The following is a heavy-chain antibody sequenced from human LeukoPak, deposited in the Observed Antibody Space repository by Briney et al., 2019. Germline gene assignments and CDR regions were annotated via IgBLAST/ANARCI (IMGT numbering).Heavy chain of an antibody. D-gene: IGHD3-3*01. CDR1: GGSISTYY. Sequence: PSETLSLTCTVAGGSISTYYWTWIRQPPGKELEWIGYVYYTGSTNYNPSLNSRVSMSVDTSKNQFSLKLNSVTAEDTAVYCCVRRFAANPRYAFDIWGQGTMVTVSS. J-gene: IGHJ3*02. V-gene: IGHV4-59*08. CDR3: VRRFAANPRYAFDI. CDR2: VYYTGST.